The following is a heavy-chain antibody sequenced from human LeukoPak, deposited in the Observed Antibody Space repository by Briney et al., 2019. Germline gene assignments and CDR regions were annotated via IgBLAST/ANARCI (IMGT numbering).Heavy chain of an antibody. Sequence: GGSLRLSCAASGFTFSDYHMSWIRQAPGKGLEWVSYISSSSSYTNYADSVKGRFTISRDNAKNSLYLQMNSLSAEDTAVYYCARGGYSYGYDWYFDLWGRGTLVTVSS. CDR1: GFTFSDYH. CDR3: ARGGYSYGYDWYFDL. D-gene: IGHD5-18*01. V-gene: IGHV3-11*06. CDR2: ISSSSSYT. J-gene: IGHJ2*01.